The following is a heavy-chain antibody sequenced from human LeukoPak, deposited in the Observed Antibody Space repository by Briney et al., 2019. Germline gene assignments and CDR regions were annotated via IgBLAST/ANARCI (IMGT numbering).Heavy chain of an antibody. CDR2: TYYRYKWYN. D-gene: IGHD6-19*01. Sequence: SQTLSLTCAISGDSVSSNSAAWNWIRQSPSRGLEWLGRTYYRYKWYNDYAVSVKSRITINPDTSKNQFSLQLNSVTPEDTAVYYCARARYSSGLKYYYYYGMDVWGQGTTVTVSS. CDR3: ARARYSSGLKYYYYYGMDV. CDR1: GDSVSSNSAA. J-gene: IGHJ6*02. V-gene: IGHV6-1*01.